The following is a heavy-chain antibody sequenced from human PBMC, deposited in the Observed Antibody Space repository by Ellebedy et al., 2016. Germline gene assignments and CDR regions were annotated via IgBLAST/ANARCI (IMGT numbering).Heavy chain of an antibody. D-gene: IGHD2-2*01. CDR1: GGSFSGYY. CDR2: INHSGST. J-gene: IGHJ4*02. CDR3: AGHHCSSTSCSFDY. Sequence: SETLSLXXAVYGGSFSGYYWSWIRQPPGKGLEWIGEINHSGSTNYNPSLKSRVTISVDTSKNQFSLKLSSVTAADTAVYYCAGHHCSSTSCSFDYWGQGTLVTVSS. V-gene: IGHV4-34*01.